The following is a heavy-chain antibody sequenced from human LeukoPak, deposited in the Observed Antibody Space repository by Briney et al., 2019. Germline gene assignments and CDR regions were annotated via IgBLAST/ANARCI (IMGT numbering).Heavy chain of an antibody. D-gene: IGHD1-7*01. CDR2: ISAYNVNT. CDR1: GYTFTSYG. CDR3: ARARYNWNYGDY. J-gene: IGHJ4*02. Sequence: ASVKVSCKASGYTFTSYGISCVRQGPGQGLEWMGWISAYNVNTNYAQKLQGRVTMTTDTYTSTAYMELRSLRSDDTAVYYCARARYNWNYGDYWGQGTLVTVSS. V-gene: IGHV1-18*01.